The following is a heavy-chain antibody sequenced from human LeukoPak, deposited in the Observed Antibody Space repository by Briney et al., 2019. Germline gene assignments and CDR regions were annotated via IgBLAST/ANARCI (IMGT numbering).Heavy chain of an antibody. CDR1: VYTFTGYY. Sequence: ASVKDSCKASVYTFTGYYMHWVRQAPGQGLEWMGRINPNSGGANYAQKFQGRVTMTRDTSISTAYMELSRLRSDDTAVYYCARDGQYCSSTSCLLYYYYYGMDVWGQGTTVTVSS. V-gene: IGHV1-2*06. J-gene: IGHJ6*02. D-gene: IGHD2-2*01. CDR3: ARDGQYCSSTSCLLYYYYYGMDV. CDR2: INPNSGGA.